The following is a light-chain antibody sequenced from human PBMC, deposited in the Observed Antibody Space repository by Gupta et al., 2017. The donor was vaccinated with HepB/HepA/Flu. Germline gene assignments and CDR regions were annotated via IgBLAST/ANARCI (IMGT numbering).Light chain of an antibody. J-gene: IGKJ1*01. V-gene: IGKV1-12*01. CDR3: QQATSFPRT. Sequence: DIQMTQSPSSVSASVGDSVTITCRASRGISTWLVWYQQKPGEPPKFLVYGASNLQSGVPSRFSGSGSGTDFTLTINSLQPEDFATYCCQQATSFPRTFGQGTKVEI. CDR2: GAS. CDR1: RGISTW.